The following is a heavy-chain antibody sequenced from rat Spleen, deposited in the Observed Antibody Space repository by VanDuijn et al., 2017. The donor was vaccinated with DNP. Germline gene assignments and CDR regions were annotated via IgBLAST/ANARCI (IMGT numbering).Heavy chain of an antibody. CDR3: AIYYYSGDTWFAY. Sequence: EVQLVESGGDLVQPGRSLKLSCVASGFTFNNYWMTWIRQVPGKGLEWVASITSSGGRTYYPDSVKGRFTISKDNARNTLYLQMNSLRSEDTATYYCAIYYYSGDTWFAYWGQGTLVTVSS. D-gene: IGHD1-1*01. CDR1: GFTFNNYW. J-gene: IGHJ3*01. V-gene: IGHV5-31*01. CDR2: ITSSGGRT.